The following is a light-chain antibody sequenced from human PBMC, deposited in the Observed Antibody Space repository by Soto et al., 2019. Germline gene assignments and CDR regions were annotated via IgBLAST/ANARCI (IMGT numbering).Light chain of an antibody. CDR2: GAS. CDR1: QSVSSSY. V-gene: IGKV3-20*01. J-gene: IGKJ5*01. CDR3: QQYGSPIT. Sequence: EIVLTQSPGTLSLSPGERATLSCRASQSVSSSYLAWYQQKPGQAPRLLIYGASSRVTGIPDRFSGSGSGTYFTLTISRLEPEDFSVYYCQQYGSPITFGQGTRLEIK.